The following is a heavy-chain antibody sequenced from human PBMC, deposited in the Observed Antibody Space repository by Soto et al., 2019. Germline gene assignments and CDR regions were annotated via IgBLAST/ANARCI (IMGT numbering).Heavy chain of an antibody. Sequence: QVQLVESGGGVFKLGRPLRLSCAAPGLPLSSYGMHWVRQAPARGLGWVAVIWYDGSNKYYADSVKGRFTISRDNSKNTLYLQMNSLRAEDTAVYYCARDHRGQQLWAFDIWGQGTMVTVSS. V-gene: IGHV3-33*01. J-gene: IGHJ3*02. D-gene: IGHD6-13*01. CDR2: IWYDGSNK. CDR3: ARDHRGQQLWAFDI. CDR1: GLPLSSYG.